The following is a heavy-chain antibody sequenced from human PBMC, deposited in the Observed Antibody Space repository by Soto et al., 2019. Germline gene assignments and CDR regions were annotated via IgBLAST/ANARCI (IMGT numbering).Heavy chain of an antibody. V-gene: IGHV3-23*01. J-gene: IGHJ4*02. CDR3: AKAGPNSHGRNYFDH. D-gene: IGHD1-26*01. CDR2: ISDTGGNT. CDR1: GFTFSSYA. Sequence: GGSLRLSCAASGFTFSSYATSWVRQAPGKGLEWISSISDTGGNTYYADSMKGRFTISRDNSKNTLYLQMNSLRAEDTAVYYCAKAGPNSHGRNYFDHWGQGTLVTVS.